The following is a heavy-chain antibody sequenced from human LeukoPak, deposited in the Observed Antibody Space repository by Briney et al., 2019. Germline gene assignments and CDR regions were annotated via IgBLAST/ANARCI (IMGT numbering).Heavy chain of an antibody. CDR2: ITPIFGTA. Sequence: SVTVSFKASGGTFSSYAISWVRQAPGQGLEGMGGITPIFGTANYAQKFQGRVTITADESTSTAYMELSSLRSEDTAVYYCARAYDYVWGSYRYMEDYYYGMDVWGQGTTVTVSS. V-gene: IGHV1-69*13. CDR1: GGTFSSYA. CDR3: ARAYDYVWGSYRYMEDYYYGMDV. D-gene: IGHD3-16*02. J-gene: IGHJ6*02.